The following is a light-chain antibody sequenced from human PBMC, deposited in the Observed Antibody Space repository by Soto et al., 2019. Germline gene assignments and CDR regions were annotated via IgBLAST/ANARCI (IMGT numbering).Light chain of an antibody. CDR2: GAS. CDR1: RSVSSSY. V-gene: IGKV3-20*01. J-gene: IGKJ2*01. Sequence: IVLTQSPDTLSLSPGERATLYCRASRSVSSSYLAWYQHKAGQAPRLLISGASNRATDIPDRFSGSESGTDFTLTISRLEPEDFAVYYCQHYGSSPPYTFCQGTKLEIK. CDR3: QHYGSSPPYT.